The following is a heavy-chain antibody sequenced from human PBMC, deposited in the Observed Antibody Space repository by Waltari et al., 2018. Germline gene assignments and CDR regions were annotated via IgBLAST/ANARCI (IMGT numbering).Heavy chain of an antibody. CDR1: GLAVNSNT. Sequence: EVQLVESGGGLVKPGGSLRLSCAAAGLAVNSNTMHWVRQAPGRGLAWVSSISSSTSYIYYADSVKGRFTISRDNAKNSLYLQMNSLRAEDTAVYYCARDYGSSWYSSVGYWGQGTLVTVSS. D-gene: IGHD6-13*01. V-gene: IGHV3-21*01. CDR2: ISSSTSYI. CDR3: ARDYGSSWYSSVGY. J-gene: IGHJ4*02.